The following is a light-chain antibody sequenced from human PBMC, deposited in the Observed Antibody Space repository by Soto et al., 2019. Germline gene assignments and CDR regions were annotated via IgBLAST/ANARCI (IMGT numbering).Light chain of an antibody. CDR2: AAS. CDR3: LQHNTYPYP. J-gene: IGKJ2*01. Sequence: DIQMTQSPSSLSASVGDRVTITCRASQGIRNGLGWYQQKPGKAPKRLIYAASSLQSGVPSRFSGSGSGTEFPLTFSSLQPEDFATYYCLQHNTYPYPFGQGTKLEIK. CDR1: QGIRNG. V-gene: IGKV1-17*01.